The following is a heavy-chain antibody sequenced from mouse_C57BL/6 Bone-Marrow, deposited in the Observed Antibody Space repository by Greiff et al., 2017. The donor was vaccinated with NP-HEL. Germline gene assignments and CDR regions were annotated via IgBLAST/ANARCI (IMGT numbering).Heavy chain of an antibody. J-gene: IGHJ1*03. Sequence: EVMLVESEGGLVQPGSSMKLSCTASGFTLSDYYMAWVRQVPEKGLEWVANINYDGSSTYYLDSLKSRFIISRDNAKNILYLQMSSLKSEDTATYYCARERFPWYFDVWGTGTTVTVSS. CDR3: ARERFPWYFDV. CDR2: INYDGSST. V-gene: IGHV5-16*01. CDR1: GFTLSDYY.